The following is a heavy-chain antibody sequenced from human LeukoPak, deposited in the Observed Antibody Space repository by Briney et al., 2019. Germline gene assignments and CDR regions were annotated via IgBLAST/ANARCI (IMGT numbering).Heavy chain of an antibody. CDR1: GFTFSSYS. J-gene: IGHJ4*02. D-gene: IGHD2-2*03. CDR3: ARAHGYCSSTSCYFDY. V-gene: IGHV3-21*01. CDR2: ISSSSSYI. Sequence: PGGSLRLSCAASGFTFSSYSMNWVRQAPGKGLEWVSSISSSSSYIYYAASVKGRFTISRDNAKNSLSLQMNSLRAEDTAVYYCARAHGYCSSTSCYFDYWGQGTLVTVSS.